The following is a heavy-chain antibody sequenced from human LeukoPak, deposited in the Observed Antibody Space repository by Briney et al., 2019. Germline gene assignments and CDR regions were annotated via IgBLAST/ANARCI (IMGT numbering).Heavy chain of an antibody. CDR2: TYYSGTT. V-gene: IGHV4-39*01. Sequence: PSETLSLTCTVSSGSISSSHYYWDWIRQPPGKGLEWIGTTYYSGTTYYNPSLESRATISVDASKNQFYLMLNSVTAADTAVYYCASRRTYGDYFSPSYWYFDLWGRGTLVTVSS. D-gene: IGHD4-17*01. CDR1: SGSISSSHYY. CDR3: ASRRTYGDYFSPSYWYFDL. J-gene: IGHJ2*01.